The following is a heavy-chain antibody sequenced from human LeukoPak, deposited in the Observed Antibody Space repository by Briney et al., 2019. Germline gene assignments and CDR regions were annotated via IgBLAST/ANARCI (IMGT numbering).Heavy chain of an antibody. Sequence: GGSLRLSCAGSGFTFSIHAMSWVRQAPGKGLEWVSTIGGGDTYYADSVKGRFTISRDNSQSTVHLQMNSLRAEDTAVYYCAKDWIPYNRVFDCFDFWGQGTLVTVSS. CDR3: AKDWIPYNRVFDCFDF. CDR1: GFTFSIHA. V-gene: IGHV3-23*01. J-gene: IGHJ4*02. CDR2: IGGGDT. D-gene: IGHD1-1*01.